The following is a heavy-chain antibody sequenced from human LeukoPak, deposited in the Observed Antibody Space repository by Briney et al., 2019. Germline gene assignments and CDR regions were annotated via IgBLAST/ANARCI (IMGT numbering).Heavy chain of an antibody. J-gene: IGHJ4*02. D-gene: IGHD3-22*01. CDR3: ARGLPTYYYDSSGYSGY. V-gene: IGHV1-2*02. CDR1: GYTFTGYY. Sequence: ASVKVSCKASGYTFTGYYMHWVRQAPGQGLEWMGWINPNSGGTNYAQKFQGRATMTRDTSISTAYMELSRLRSDDTAVYYCARGLPTYYYDSSGYSGYWGQGTLVTVSS. CDR2: INPNSGGT.